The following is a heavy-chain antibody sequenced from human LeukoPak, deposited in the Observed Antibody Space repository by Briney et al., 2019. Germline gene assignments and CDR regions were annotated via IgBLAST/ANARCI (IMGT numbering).Heavy chain of an antibody. V-gene: IGHV4-59*01. CDR3: ARDQYYYGSGSYGLDY. Sequence: SETLSLTCTVSGGSISSYYWSWIRQPPGKGLEWIGYIYYSGSTNYNPSLKSRVTISVDTSKSQFSLKLSSVTAADTAVYYCARDQYYYGSGSYGLDYWGQGTLVTVSS. CDR1: GGSISSYY. J-gene: IGHJ4*02. D-gene: IGHD3-10*01. CDR2: IYYSGST.